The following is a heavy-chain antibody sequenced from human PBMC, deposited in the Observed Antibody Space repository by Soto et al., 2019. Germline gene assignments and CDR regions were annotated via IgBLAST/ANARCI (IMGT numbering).Heavy chain of an antibody. Sequence: VQLAESGGDLVEPGGSLRLSCAASGFTFKTAWMNWVRQSPGKGLEWVGRIKSENDGGIIDYAAPVKGRFIIGKDESKNKVYLEMHSLNTADTDVYYCAADSPTRGAYAFDYWGQRILVTVSS. CDR1: GFTFKTAW. CDR3: AADSPTRGAYAFDY. J-gene: IGHJ4*02. D-gene: IGHD2-2*01. V-gene: IGHV3-15*07. CDR2: IKSENDGGII.